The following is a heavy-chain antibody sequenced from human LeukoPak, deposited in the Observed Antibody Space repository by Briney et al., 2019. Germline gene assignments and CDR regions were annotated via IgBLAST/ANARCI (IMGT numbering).Heavy chain of an antibody. CDR2: ISAYNGNT. CDR3: ARHRITMVRGVPSFDY. D-gene: IGHD3-10*01. Sequence: ASVKVSCKASRGTFSSYAISWVRQAPGQGLEWMGWISAYNGNTNYAQKLQGRVTMTTDTSTSTAYMELRSLRSDDTAVYYCARHRITMVRGVPSFDYWGQGTLVTVSS. J-gene: IGHJ4*02. CDR1: RGTFSSYA. V-gene: IGHV1-18*01.